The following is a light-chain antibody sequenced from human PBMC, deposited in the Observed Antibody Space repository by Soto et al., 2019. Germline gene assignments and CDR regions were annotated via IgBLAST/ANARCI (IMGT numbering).Light chain of an antibody. CDR1: QSFSGY. CDR3: PQRSNGPSVIT. J-gene: IGKJ5*01. V-gene: IGKV3-11*01. Sequence: DILLTQSPATLSLSPGERATLSCRASQSFSGYLAWYQQKPGQAPRLLIYDASKRATGIPARFSGRGSGTVFALTISSLAPEAFAVYYCPQRSNGPSVITFGQGTRLEIK. CDR2: DAS.